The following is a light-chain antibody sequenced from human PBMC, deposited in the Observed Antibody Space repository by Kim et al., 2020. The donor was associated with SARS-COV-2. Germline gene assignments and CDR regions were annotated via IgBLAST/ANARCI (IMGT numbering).Light chain of an antibody. Sequence: PASSSCRSSQSLLHSNGYNYLDWYLQKPGQSPQLLIYLGSNRASGVPDRFSGSGSGTDFTLKITRVEAEDVGVYYCMQSVQPPRTFGQGTRLEIK. V-gene: IGKV2-28*01. J-gene: IGKJ5*01. CDR1: QSLLHSNGYNY. CDR2: LGS. CDR3: MQSVQPPRT.